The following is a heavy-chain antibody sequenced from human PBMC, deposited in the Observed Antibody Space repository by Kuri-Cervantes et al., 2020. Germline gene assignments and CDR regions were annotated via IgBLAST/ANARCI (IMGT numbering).Heavy chain of an antibody. CDR3: ARDLITFGGVIGMGY. V-gene: IGHV1-18*01. CDR1: GYTFRSYG. Sequence: ASVKVSCKASGYTFRSYGISWVRQAPGQGLEWLGWISVYNGDTNYAQKLQGRVTMTTDTSTSTAYMELRSLRSDDTAVYYCARDLITFGGVIGMGYWGQGTLVTVSS. D-gene: IGHD3-16*02. J-gene: IGHJ4*02. CDR2: ISVYNGDT.